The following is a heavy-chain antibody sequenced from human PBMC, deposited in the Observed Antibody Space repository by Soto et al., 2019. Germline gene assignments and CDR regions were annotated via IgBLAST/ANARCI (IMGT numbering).Heavy chain of an antibody. CDR1: GFSFSSYS. J-gene: IGHJ5*01. CDR3: AREPWGFSRTWYDS. D-gene: IGHD7-27*01. V-gene: IGHV3-74*01. Sequence: GGSVRLACAASGFSFSSYSMKWGLQAPGKGLVWVSRINHDGNVTNYADAVKGRFTICRDNSKNTLFLRMNGLRAQATAVYYSAREPWGFSRTWYDSWGQGTVVTVFS. CDR2: INHDGNVT.